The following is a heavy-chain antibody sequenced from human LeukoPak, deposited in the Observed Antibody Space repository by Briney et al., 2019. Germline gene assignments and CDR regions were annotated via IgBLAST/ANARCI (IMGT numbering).Heavy chain of an antibody. CDR1: GFTFSSYS. D-gene: IGHD3-10*01. J-gene: IGHJ6*02. Sequence: PGGSLRLSCAASGFTFSSYSMNWVRQAPGKGLEWVAAIGGGSGAIILYADSVKGRFSISRDHSKNTLYLEMNSLRAEDTAVYYCAKNYDSGRGVPYGMDVWGQGTTVTVSS. V-gene: IGHV3-23*01. CDR3: AKNYDSGRGVPYGMDV. CDR2: IGGGSGAII.